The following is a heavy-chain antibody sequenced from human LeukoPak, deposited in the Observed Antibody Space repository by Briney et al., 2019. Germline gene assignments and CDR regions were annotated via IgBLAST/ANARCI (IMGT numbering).Heavy chain of an antibody. D-gene: IGHD3-3*01. CDR1: GFTFSSYA. J-gene: IGHJ4*02. CDR2: ISGSGGST. V-gene: IGHV3-23*01. Sequence: GGSLRLSCAASGFTFSSYAMTWVRQAPGKGLEWVSGISGSGGSTYYAASVKGRFTISRDNSKNTLYLEMNSLRAEDTAVYYCAKDFFPDYWGQGTLVTVSS. CDR3: AKDFFPDY.